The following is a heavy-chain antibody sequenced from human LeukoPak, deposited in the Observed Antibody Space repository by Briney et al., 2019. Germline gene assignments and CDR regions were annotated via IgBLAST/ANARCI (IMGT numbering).Heavy chain of an antibody. D-gene: IGHD2-15*01. CDR2: IDYSGNT. Sequence: SETLSLTCTVSGGSISSSGYCWGWIRQPPGKGLEWIGSIDYSGNTNYNPSLKSRVTIAVDMSKNQFSLKLSSVTAADTAVYYCARYCSGGSCYMGFDYWGQGTLVTVSS. CDR3: ARYCSGGSCYMGFDY. V-gene: IGHV4-39*01. J-gene: IGHJ4*02. CDR1: GGSISSSGYC.